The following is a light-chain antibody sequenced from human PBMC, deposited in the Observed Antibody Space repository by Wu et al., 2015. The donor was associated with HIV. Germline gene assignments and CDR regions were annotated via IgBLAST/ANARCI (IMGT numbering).Light chain of an antibody. Sequence: DIQMTQSPSSLSASVGDRVTITCRASQSISTYLNWYLQKPGKAPKLLIFAASSSQSGVPSRFSGSGSGTDFTLTISTLQPEDFATYYCQKYNTAPWTFGQGTKVEMK. CDR3: QKYNTAPWT. V-gene: IGKV1-39*01. CDR2: AAS. CDR1: QSISTY. J-gene: IGKJ1*01.